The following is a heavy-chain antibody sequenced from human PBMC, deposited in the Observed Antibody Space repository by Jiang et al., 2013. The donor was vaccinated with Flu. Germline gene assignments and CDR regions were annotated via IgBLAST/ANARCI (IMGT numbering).Heavy chain of an antibody. CDR1: GGSISSGGYY. CDR2: IYYSGST. D-gene: IGHD2-2*02. Sequence: GPGLVKPSQTLSLTCTVSGGSISSGGYYWSWIRQHPGKGLEWIGYIYYSGSTYYNPSLKSRVTISVDTSKNQFSLKLSSVTAADTAVYYCARVGYCSSTSCYTSYWYFDLWGRGTLVTVSS. CDR3: ARVGYCSSTSCYTSYWYFDL. V-gene: IGHV4-31*03. J-gene: IGHJ2*01.